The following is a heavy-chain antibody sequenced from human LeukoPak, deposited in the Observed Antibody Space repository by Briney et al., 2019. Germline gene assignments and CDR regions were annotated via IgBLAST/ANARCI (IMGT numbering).Heavy chain of an antibody. CDR2: INSDGSST. J-gene: IGHJ4*02. V-gene: IGHV3-74*01. Sequence: GGTLRLSCAASGFTFSSYWMHWVRQAPGKGLVWVSRINSDGSSTSYADSVKGRFTISRDNAKNTLYLQMNSLRAEDTAVYYCARDRWYYYDSSGYYIGYWGQGTLVTVSS. D-gene: IGHD3-22*01. CDR1: GFTFSSYW. CDR3: ARDRWYYYDSSGYYIGY.